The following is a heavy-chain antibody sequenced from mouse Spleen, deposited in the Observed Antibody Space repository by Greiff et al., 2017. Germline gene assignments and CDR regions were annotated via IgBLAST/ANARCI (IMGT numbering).Heavy chain of an antibody. CDR1: GYTFTSYG. D-gene: IGHD2-3*01. CDR3: ARGETELLSDGPTTAY. V-gene: IGHV1-81*01. CDR2: IYPRSGNT. J-gene: IGHJ3*01. Sequence: VQLQQSGAELARPGASVKLSCKASGYTFTSYGISWVKQRTGQGLEWIGEIYPRSGNTYYNEKFKGKATLTADKSSSTAYMELRSLTSEDAAVYFCARGETELLSDGPTTAYWGQGTLVTVSA.